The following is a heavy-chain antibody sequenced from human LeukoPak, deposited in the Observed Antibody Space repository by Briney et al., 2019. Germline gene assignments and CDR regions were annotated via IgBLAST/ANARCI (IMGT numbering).Heavy chain of an antibody. J-gene: IGHJ4*02. CDR1: GFTFSSYA. CDR3: AKGSDSSGYYYVLCFDY. V-gene: IGHV3-23*01. Sequence: GGSLRLSCAASGFTFSSYAMSWVRQAPGKGLEWVSAISGSGGSTYYADSVKGRFTISRDNSKNTLYLQMNSLRAEDTAVYYCAKGSDSSGYYYVLCFDYWGQGTLATVSS. CDR2: ISGSGGST. D-gene: IGHD3-22*01.